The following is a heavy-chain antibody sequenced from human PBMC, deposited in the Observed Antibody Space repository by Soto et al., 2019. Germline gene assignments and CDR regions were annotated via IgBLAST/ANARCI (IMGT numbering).Heavy chain of an antibody. CDR3: ARHRTGYSSSWLDY. J-gene: IGHJ4*02. V-gene: IGHV4-39*01. CDR1: GGSISSSTYS. Sequence: QLQLQESGPGLVKPSETLSLTCTVSGGSISSSTYSWGWIRQPPGKGLEWIGNSYFTGNTHYNLSLKSRVTMSVDTSKNQFSLSLSSVTAADTAVYYCARHRTGYSSSWLDYWGQGTLVTVSS. D-gene: IGHD6-13*01. CDR2: SYFTGNT.